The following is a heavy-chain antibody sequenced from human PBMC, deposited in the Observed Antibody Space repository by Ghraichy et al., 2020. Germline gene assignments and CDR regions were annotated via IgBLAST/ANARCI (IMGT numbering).Heavy chain of an antibody. J-gene: IGHJ4*02. CDR2: IIPILGIA. CDR3: ARGRYDSSGHMIVFDY. Sequence: SVKVSCKASGGTFSSYAISWVRQAPGQGLEWMGRIIPILGIANYAQKFQGRVTITADKSTSTAYMELSSLRSEDTAVYYCARGRYDSSGHMIVFDYWGQGTLVTVSS. V-gene: IGHV1-69*04. D-gene: IGHD3-22*01. CDR1: GGTFSSYA.